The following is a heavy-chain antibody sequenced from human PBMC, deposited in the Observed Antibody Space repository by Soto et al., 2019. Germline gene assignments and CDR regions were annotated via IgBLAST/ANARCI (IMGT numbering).Heavy chain of an antibody. CDR2: IYYSGST. CDR1: GGSISSSSYY. J-gene: IGHJ4*02. D-gene: IGHD4-17*01. V-gene: IGHV4-39*01. CDR3: ASATVTTFDY. Sequence: SETLSLTCTVSGGSISSSSYYWGWIRQPPGKGLEWIGSIYYSGSTYYNPSPKSRVTISVDTSKNQFSLKLSSVTAADTAVYYCASATVTTFDYWGQGTLVTVSS.